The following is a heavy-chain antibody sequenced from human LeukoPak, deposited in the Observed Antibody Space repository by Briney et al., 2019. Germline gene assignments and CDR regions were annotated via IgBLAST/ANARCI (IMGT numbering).Heavy chain of an antibody. Sequence: PGGSLRLSCAASGFTFSSYAMSWVRQAPGKGLEWVSAISGTGGSTYYADSVKGRFTISRDNSKNTLYLQMIRLRAEDTAVYYCAREYYDILTRYPPRFDPWGQGTLVTVSS. CDR3: AREYYDILTRYPPRFDP. CDR2: ISGTGGST. V-gene: IGHV3-23*01. D-gene: IGHD3-9*01. CDR1: GFTFSSYA. J-gene: IGHJ5*02.